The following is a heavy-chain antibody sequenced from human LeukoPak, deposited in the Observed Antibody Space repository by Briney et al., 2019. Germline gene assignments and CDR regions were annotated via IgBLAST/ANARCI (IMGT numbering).Heavy chain of an antibody. CDR3: ARGLGVVVPAALNYGMDV. Sequence: SETLSLTCADHGGSFSGYYWSWIRQPPGKGLEWTGAINHSGSTNYNPSLKSRVTISVDTSKNQFSLKLSSVTAADTAVYYCARGLGVVVPAALNYGMDVWGQGTTVTVSS. J-gene: IGHJ6*02. CDR2: INHSGST. V-gene: IGHV4-34*01. CDR1: GGSFSGYY. D-gene: IGHD2-2*01.